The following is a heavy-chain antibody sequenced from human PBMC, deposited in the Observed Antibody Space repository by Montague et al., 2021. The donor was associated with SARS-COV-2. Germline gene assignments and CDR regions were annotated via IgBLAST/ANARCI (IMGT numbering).Heavy chain of an antibody. V-gene: IGHV4-39*01. Sequence: LTCSVSGDSISTSTFYWGWIRQSPGKGLEWIGTISYNGRTFYNPSLRSRLTISVDPSENQFSLKLNSVTAADTAVYYCTRLALLVAGGIGCFDPWGQGTLVTVSS. J-gene: IGHJ5*02. CDR3: TRLALLVAGGIGCFDP. CDR2: ISYNGRT. CDR1: GDSISTSTFY. D-gene: IGHD1-1*01.